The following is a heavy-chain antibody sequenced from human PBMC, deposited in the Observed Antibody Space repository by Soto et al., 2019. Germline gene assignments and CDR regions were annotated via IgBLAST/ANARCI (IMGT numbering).Heavy chain of an antibody. CDR2: IYTSGST. D-gene: IGHD3-16*01. Sequence: SETLSLTCTVSGGSISSYYWSWIRQPAGKGLEWIGRIYTSGSTNYNPSLKSRVTMSVDTSKNQFSLKLSSVTAADTAGYYCARGGKTVGLSTFDYWGQGTLVTVSS. CDR1: GGSISSYY. CDR3: ARGGKTVGLSTFDY. J-gene: IGHJ4*02. V-gene: IGHV4-4*07.